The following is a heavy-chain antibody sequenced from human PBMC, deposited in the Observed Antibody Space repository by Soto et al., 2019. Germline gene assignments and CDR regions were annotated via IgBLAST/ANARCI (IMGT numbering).Heavy chain of an antibody. CDR1: GYTFTTYG. Sequence: ASVKVSCKASGYTFTTYGISWVRQAPGQGLEWMGWSSAYNGNTNYAQKFQGRVAMTTDTSTSTAYMELSSLRSEDTAVYYCARTSGSRDYWGQGTLATVSS. CDR3: ARTSGSRDY. D-gene: IGHD3-10*01. CDR2: SSAYNGNT. V-gene: IGHV1-18*01. J-gene: IGHJ4*02.